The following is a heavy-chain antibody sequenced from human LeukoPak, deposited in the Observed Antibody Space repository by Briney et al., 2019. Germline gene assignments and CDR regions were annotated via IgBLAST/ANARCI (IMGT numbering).Heavy chain of an antibody. CDR2: ISSSSSYI. Sequence: GGSLRLSCAASGFTFSSYAMSWVRQAPGKGLEWVSSISSSSSYIYYADSVKGRFTISRDNAKNSLYLQMKSLRAEDTAVYYCARDDSSGYYYRILGYWGQGTLVTVSS. CDR3: ARDDSSGYYYRILGY. V-gene: IGHV3-21*01. J-gene: IGHJ4*02. CDR1: GFTFSSYA. D-gene: IGHD3-22*01.